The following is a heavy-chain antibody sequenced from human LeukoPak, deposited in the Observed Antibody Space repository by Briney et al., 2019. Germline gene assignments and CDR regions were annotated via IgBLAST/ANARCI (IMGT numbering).Heavy chain of an antibody. J-gene: IGHJ5*02. Sequence: GGSLRLSCAASGFTFDDYAMHWVRRAPGKGLVWVSGISWNSGSVAYADSVKGRFTISRDNAKNSLYLQMNSLRAEDTALYYCAKGGYSGYESWFDPWGQGTLVTVSS. CDR2: ISWNSGSV. D-gene: IGHD5-12*01. CDR3: AKGGYSGYESWFDP. V-gene: IGHV3-9*01. CDR1: GFTFDDYA.